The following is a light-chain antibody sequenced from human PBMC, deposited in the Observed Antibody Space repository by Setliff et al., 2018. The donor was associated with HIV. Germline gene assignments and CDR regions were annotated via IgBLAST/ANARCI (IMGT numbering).Light chain of an antibody. J-gene: IGLJ1*01. CDR1: SSDVGGYNY. CDR3: SSYTTSSTLYYV. V-gene: IGLV2-14*01. CDR2: GVS. Sequence: QSALTQPASVSGSPGQSTTISCTGTSSDVGGYNYVSWYKQHSGKAPKLLIFGVSNRPSGVSDRFSGSKSGNTASLTISGLQAEDEADYYCSSYTTSSTLYYVFGPGTKVTVL.